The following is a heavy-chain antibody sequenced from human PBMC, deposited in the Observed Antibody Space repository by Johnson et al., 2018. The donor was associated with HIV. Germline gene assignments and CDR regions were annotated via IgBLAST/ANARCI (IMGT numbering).Heavy chain of an antibody. CDR1: GFTFSDYY. V-gene: IGHV3-13*01. D-gene: IGHD2-2*01. CDR3: ARDSASDAFDI. J-gene: IGHJ3*02. Sequence: VQLVESGGGVVKPGGSLRLSCAASGFTFSDYYMSWIRQATGKGLEWVSAIGTAGDTYYPGSVKGRFTISRENAKNSLYLQMNSLRAGDTAVYYCARDSASDAFDIWGQGTMVTVSS. CDR2: IGTAGDT.